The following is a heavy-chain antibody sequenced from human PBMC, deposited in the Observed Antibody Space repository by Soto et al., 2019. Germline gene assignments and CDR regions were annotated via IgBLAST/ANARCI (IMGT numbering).Heavy chain of an antibody. V-gene: IGHV4-39*01. J-gene: IGHJ4*02. D-gene: IGHD6-6*01. CDR3: ARHRPAARPPDY. Sequence: SETLSLTCTVSGGSISSSSYYWGWIRQPPGKGLEWIGSIYYSGSTYYNPSLKSRVTISVDTSKNQFSLKLSSVTAADTAVYYCARHRPAARPPDYWGQGTLVTVSS. CDR1: GGSISSSSYY. CDR2: IYYSGST.